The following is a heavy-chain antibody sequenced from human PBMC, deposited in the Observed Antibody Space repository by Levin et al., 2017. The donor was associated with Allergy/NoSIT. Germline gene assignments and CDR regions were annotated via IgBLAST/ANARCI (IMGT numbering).Heavy chain of an antibody. Sequence: PGGSLRLSCAASGFTFSSYAMSWVRQAPGKGLEWVSAISGSGGSTYYADSVKGRFTISRDNSKNTLYLQMNSLRAEDTAVYYCAKVPYYDFWSGRRPFDYWGQGTLVTVSS. CDR2: ISGSGGST. CDR1: GFTFSSYA. CDR3: AKVPYYDFWSGRRPFDY. D-gene: IGHD3-3*01. J-gene: IGHJ4*02. V-gene: IGHV3-23*01.